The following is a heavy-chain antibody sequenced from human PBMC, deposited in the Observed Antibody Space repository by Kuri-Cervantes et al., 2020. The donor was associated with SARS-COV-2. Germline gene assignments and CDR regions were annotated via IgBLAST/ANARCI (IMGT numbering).Heavy chain of an antibody. CDR3: TTSMIVSAAHYFDY. J-gene: IGHJ4*02. V-gene: IGHV3-21*01. D-gene: IGHD3-22*01. Sequence: GESLKISCAASGFNFSRTDMHWIRQSPGKGLEWVSCIDGYSPYIHYADSVKGRFTISRDNAKSSVFLQMNSLRAEDTAVYYCTTSMIVSAAHYFDYWGQGILVTVSS. CDR2: IDGYSPYI. CDR1: GFNFSRTD.